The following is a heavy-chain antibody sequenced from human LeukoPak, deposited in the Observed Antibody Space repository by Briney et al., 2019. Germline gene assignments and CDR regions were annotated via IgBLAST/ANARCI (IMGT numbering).Heavy chain of an antibody. D-gene: IGHD5-24*01. CDR2: INHSGST. J-gene: IGHJ4*02. V-gene: IGHV4-34*01. CDR3: ARGRGWLQLTETDY. Sequence: SETLSLTCAVYGGSFSGYYWSWIRQPPGKGLEWIGEINHSGSTNYNPPLKSRVTISVDTSKNQFSLKLSSVTAADTAVYYCARGRGWLQLTETDYWGQGTLVTVSS. CDR1: GGSFSGYY.